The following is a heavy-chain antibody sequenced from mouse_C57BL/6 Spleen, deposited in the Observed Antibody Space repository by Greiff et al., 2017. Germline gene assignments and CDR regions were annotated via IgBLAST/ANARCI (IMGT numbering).Heavy chain of an antibody. CDR1: GYTFTSYW. Sequence: QVPLQQPGTELVKPGASVTLSCKASGYTFTSYWMHWVKQRPGQGLEWIGNINPSNGGTNYNEKFKSKATLTEDKTSSTAYMQSSSLTSEDSAVYYCARRGDGYYDYLDYWGQGTTLTVSS. V-gene: IGHV1-53*01. CDR3: ARRGDGYYDYLDY. J-gene: IGHJ2*01. D-gene: IGHD2-3*01. CDR2: INPSNGGT.